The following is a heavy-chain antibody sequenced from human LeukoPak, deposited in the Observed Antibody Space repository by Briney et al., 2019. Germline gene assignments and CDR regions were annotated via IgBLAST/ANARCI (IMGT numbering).Heavy chain of an antibody. CDR3: ARGPLRLGEFSRSYYYYYGMDV. J-gene: IGHJ6*02. CDR1: GFTFSSYG. Sequence: GGSLRLSCAASGFTFSSYGMHWVRQAPGKGLEWVAVIWYDGSNKYYADSVKGRFTISRDNSKNTLYLQMNSLRAEDTAVYYCARGPLRLGEFSRSYYYYYGMDVWGQGTTVTVSS. V-gene: IGHV3-33*01. CDR2: IWYDGSNK. D-gene: IGHD3-16*02.